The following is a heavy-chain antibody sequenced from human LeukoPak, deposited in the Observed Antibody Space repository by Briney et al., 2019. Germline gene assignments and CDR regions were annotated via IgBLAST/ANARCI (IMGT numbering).Heavy chain of an antibody. J-gene: IGHJ4*02. CDR2: ISATGGTT. Sequence: GGSLRLSCAASGFTFSSYGMSWVRQAPGKGLEWASAISATGGTTYYADSVKGRFTISRDNAKNSLYLQMNSLRADDTAVYYCARDPEDYFDYWGQGTLVTVSS. V-gene: IGHV3-23*01. CDR3: ARDPEDYFDY. CDR1: GFTFSSYG.